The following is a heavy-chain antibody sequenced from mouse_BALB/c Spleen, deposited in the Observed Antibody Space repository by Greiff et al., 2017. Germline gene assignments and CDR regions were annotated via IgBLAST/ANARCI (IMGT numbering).Heavy chain of an antibody. CDR2: ISTYYGDA. Sequence: QVQLKESGAELVRPGVSVKISCKGSGYTFTDYAMHWVKQSHAKSLEWIGVISTYYGDASYNQKFKGKATMTVDKSSSTAYMELARLTSEDSAIYYCARGAGDYWGQGTTLTVSS. V-gene: IGHV1S137*01. J-gene: IGHJ2*01. CDR3: ARGAGDY. CDR1: GYTFTDYA.